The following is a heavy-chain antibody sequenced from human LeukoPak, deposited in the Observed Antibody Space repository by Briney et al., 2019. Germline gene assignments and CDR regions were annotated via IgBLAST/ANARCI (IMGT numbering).Heavy chain of an antibody. V-gene: IGHV4-39*07. J-gene: IGHJ5*02. CDR1: GDSLTGSSSYY. CDR3: ARARLWWCSGGSCYGNGNWFDP. CDR2: IYHSGST. D-gene: IGHD2-15*01. Sequence: SETLSLTCTVSGDSLTGSSSYYWGWIRQPPGKGPEWTGSIYHSGSTYYNPSLKSRVTISVDTSKNQFSLKLSSVTAADTAVYYCARARLWWCSGGSCYGNGNWFDPWGQGTLVTVSS.